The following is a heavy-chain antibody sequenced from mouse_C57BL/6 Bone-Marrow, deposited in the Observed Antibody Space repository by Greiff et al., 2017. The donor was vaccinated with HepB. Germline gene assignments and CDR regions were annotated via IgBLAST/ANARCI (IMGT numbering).Heavy chain of an antibody. CDR2: INPGSGGT. CDR3: ARPTVVGKYYAMDY. J-gene: IGHJ4*01. Sequence: QVQLQQSGAELVRPGTSVKVSCKASGYAFTNYLIEWVKQRPGQGLEWIGVINPGSGGTNYNEKFKGKATLTADKSSSTAYMQLSSLTSEDSAVYFCARPTVVGKYYAMDYWGQGTSVTVSS. V-gene: IGHV1-54*01. CDR1: GYAFTNYL. D-gene: IGHD1-1*01.